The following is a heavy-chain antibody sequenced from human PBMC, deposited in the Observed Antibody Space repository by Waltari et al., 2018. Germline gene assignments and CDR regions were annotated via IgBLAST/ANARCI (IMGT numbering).Heavy chain of an antibody. CDR3: SKRLEI. Sequence: DVQPVESGGGLVQPGGSLRHSCEVSGFRTDWMDWVRQAPGKGVQWVANINEDGGEKYYLDSVKGRFTISRDNAKKLVYLEMNTLRAEDTATYYCSKRLEIWGRGTMVAVS. J-gene: IGHJ3*02. CDR1: GFRTDW. V-gene: IGHV3-7*01. CDR2: INEDGGEK.